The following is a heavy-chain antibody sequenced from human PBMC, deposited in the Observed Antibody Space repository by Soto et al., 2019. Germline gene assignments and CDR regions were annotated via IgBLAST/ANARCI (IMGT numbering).Heavy chain of an antibody. J-gene: IGHJ4*02. CDR3: AAGRRVSALNFDY. D-gene: IGHD6-6*01. CDR1: GFTFTSSA. CDR2: IVVGSGNT. V-gene: IGHV1-58*01. Sequence: GASVKVSCKASGFTFTSSAVQWGRQARGQRLEWIGWIVVGSGNTNYAQKFQERVTITRDMSTSTAYMELSSLRSEDTAVYYCAAGRRVSALNFDYWGQGTLVTVSS.